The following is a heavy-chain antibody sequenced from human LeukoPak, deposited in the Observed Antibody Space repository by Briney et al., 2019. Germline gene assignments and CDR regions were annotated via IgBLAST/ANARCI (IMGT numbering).Heavy chain of an antibody. J-gene: IGHJ3*02. Sequence: ASVKVSCRLSGYTGIELSMHWVRQAPGKGLEWLGGFVPEEAETIYAQKFQGRVTMTEDTSTDTAYMELSNLTSEDTAVYFCATHTLFGVVTYAFHIWGRGTLVTVSS. CDR2: FVPEEAET. V-gene: IGHV1-24*01. CDR1: GYTGIELS. D-gene: IGHD3-3*01. CDR3: ATHTLFGVVTYAFHI.